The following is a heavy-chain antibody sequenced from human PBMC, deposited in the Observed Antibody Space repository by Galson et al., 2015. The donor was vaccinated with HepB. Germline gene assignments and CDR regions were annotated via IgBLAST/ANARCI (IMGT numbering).Heavy chain of an antibody. J-gene: IGHJ3*02. CDR2: IYYSGST. V-gene: IGHV4-59*01. CDR1: GGSISSYY. Sequence: SETLSLTCTVSGGSISSYYWSWIRQPPGKGLEWIGYIYYSGSTNYNPSLKSRVTISVDTSKNQFSLKLSSVTAADTAVYYCARAHAPITMIVVVTTHEGAFDIWGQGTMVTVSS. CDR3: ARAHAPITMIVVVTTHEGAFDI. D-gene: IGHD3-22*01.